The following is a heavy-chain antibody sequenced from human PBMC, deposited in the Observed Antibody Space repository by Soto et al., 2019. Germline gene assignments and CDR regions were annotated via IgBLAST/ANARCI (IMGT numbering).Heavy chain of an antibody. D-gene: IGHD6-19*01. Sequence: GGSLRLSCAASGFTFSSYAMSWVRQAPGKGLEWVSGISGSGDSTYYADSVKGRFTISRDNSKKTVYLQMNSLRAEDTAVYYCAKGVPGIAVAGTGYFQHWGQGTLVSVSS. J-gene: IGHJ1*01. CDR2: ISGSGDST. CDR3: AKGVPGIAVAGTGYFQH. CDR1: GFTFSSYA. V-gene: IGHV3-23*01.